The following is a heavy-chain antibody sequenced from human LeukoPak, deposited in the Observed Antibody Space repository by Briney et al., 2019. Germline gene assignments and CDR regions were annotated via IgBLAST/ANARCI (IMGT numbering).Heavy chain of an antibody. CDR1: GGSISSSSYY. D-gene: IGHD3-22*01. V-gene: IGHV4-39*01. CDR3: ARLAVDYYDSSGKNWFDP. Sequence: SQTLSLTCTVSGGSISSSSYYWGWIRQPPAKRLEWIGSICYSGSTYYNPSLKSRVTISVDTSKNQFSLTLSSVTAADTAVYYCARLAVDYYDSSGKNWFDPWGQGTLVTVSS. J-gene: IGHJ5*02. CDR2: ICYSGST.